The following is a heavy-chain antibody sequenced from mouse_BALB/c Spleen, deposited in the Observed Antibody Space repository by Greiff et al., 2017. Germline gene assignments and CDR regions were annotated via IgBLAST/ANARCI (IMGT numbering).Heavy chain of an antibody. CDR3: TRDSPLSPYFDY. Sequence: EVKVEESGGGLVKPGGSLKLSCAASGFTFSSYTMSWVRQTPEKRLEWVATISSGGSYTYYPDSVKGRFTISRDNAKNTLYLQMSSLKSEDTAMYYCTRDSPLSPYFDYWGQGTTLTVSS. J-gene: IGHJ2*01. V-gene: IGHV5-6-4*01. CDR2: ISSGGSYT. CDR1: GFTFSSYT. D-gene: IGHD6-1*01.